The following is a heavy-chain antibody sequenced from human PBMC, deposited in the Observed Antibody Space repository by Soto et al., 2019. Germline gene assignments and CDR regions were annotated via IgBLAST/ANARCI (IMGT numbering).Heavy chain of an antibody. CDR2: ISGSGGGT. D-gene: IGHD3-22*01. CDR3: AKDGYYYDSSGPDY. J-gene: IGHJ4*02. CDR1: GFTLSSYA. Sequence: GGSLRLSCAASGFTLSSYAMSWVRQAPGKGLEWVSAISGSGGGTYYADSVKGRFTISRDNSKNTLYLQMNSLRAEDTAVYYCAKDGYYYDSSGPDYWGQGTLVTVSS. V-gene: IGHV3-23*01.